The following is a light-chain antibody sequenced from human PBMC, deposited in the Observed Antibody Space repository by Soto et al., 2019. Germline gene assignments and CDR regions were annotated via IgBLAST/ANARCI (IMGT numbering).Light chain of an antibody. CDR2: AAS. CDR1: QSISSY. V-gene: IGKV1-39*01. Sequence: DIQMTQSPSSLSASVGDRVTITCRGSQSISSYLNWYQQKPGKAPKLLIYAASSLQSGVPSRFSGSGSGTDFTLPISSLQPEDFSTYYCQQSYSTPRITFGPGAKVDIK. CDR3: QQSYSTPRIT. J-gene: IGKJ3*01.